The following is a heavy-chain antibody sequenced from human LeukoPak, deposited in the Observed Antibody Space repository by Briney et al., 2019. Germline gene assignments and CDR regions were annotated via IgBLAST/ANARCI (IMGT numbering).Heavy chain of an antibody. V-gene: IGHV3-11*03. J-gene: IGHJ4*02. CDR1: GFIFSDYY. D-gene: IGHD3-22*01. Sequence: KTGGSLRLSCAASGFIFSDYYMSWIRQAPGKGLEWISYISSTSSFTNYADSVKGRFTISRDNAKNSLYLSMNSLRAEDTAVYYCARSRGSSGYYRGFDYWGQGTLVTVSS. CDR3: ARSRGSSGYYRGFDY. CDR2: ISSTSSFT.